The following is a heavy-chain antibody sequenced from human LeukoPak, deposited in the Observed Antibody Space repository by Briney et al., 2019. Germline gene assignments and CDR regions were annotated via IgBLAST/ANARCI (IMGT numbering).Heavy chain of an antibody. CDR2: ISFSGGST. CDR1: GFTFSIYA. J-gene: IGHJ5*02. Sequence: GGSLRLSCAASGFTFSIYAMTWVRQAPGKGLEWVSAISFSGGSTYYADSVKGRFTISRDNSKNPLYLQMNSMRVEDTAGYYGAKPHPPAIPWSAPWGQEPLLT. V-gene: IGHV3-23*01. D-gene: IGHD2-2*02. CDR3: AKPHPPAIPWSAP.